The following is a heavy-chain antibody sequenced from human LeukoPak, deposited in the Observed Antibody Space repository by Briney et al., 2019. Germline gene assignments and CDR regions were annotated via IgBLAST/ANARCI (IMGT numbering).Heavy chain of an antibody. V-gene: IGHV3-23*01. Sequence: GGSLRLSCAASGFTFSSYAMSWVRQAPGKGLEWVSAISGSGGSTYYADSVKGRFTISRDNSKNTMYLQMNSLRAGDTAMYYCARAPMSYDSSGFGGGFDSWGQGTMVTVSS. CDR3: ARAPMSYDSSGFGGGFDS. D-gene: IGHD3-22*01. CDR1: GFTFSSYA. CDR2: ISGSGGST. J-gene: IGHJ3*02.